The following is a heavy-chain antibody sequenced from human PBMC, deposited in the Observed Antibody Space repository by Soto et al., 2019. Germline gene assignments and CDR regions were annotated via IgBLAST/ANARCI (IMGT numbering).Heavy chain of an antibody. J-gene: IGHJ4*02. D-gene: IGHD3-9*01. CDR2: ISPHNFKT. CDR1: GYPFTHFY. CDR3: ARDEGGYDILTGYYKAHHFDY. Sequence: ASVKVSCKPSGYPFTHFYITWVRQAPGQGLEWMGAISPHNFKTTFPQKFQGRVTLTTDTSKSTAYMGLRSLTSDDTAGYYCARDEGGYDILTGYYKAHHFDYWGQGVLVTVSS. V-gene: IGHV1-18*01.